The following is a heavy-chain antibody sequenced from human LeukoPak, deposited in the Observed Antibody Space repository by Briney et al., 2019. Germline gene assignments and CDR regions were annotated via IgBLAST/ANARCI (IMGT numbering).Heavy chain of an antibody. CDR3: ARDRVYCGSTSCNAYYFDY. V-gene: IGHV3-74*01. D-gene: IGHD2-2*01. Sequence: GGSLRLSCAASGFSFSGYWLHWVRQAPGKGLVWVSRTNSDGSITTYADSVKGRFTISRDNAKNTMYLQMNSLRAEDTAVYYCARDRVYCGSTSCNAYYFDYWGQGTLVTVSS. J-gene: IGHJ4*02. CDR2: TNSDGSIT. CDR1: GFSFSGYW.